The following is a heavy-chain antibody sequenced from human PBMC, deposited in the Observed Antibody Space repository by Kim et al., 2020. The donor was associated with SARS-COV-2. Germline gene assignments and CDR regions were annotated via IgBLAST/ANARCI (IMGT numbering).Heavy chain of an antibody. J-gene: IGHJ6*02. CDR1: GFALYGYN. CDR3: ARDFDGYGGRFYGLDV. Sequence: GGSLRLSCAASGFALYGYNMSWVRQAPGKGLEWVSFISPGSDLVYYAESMKGRFSISRDNANNVIYLQMNSLSAADTAVYYCARDFDGYGGRFYGLDVWGLGTTVTVSS. D-gene: IGHD5-12*01. CDR2: ISPGSDLV. V-gene: IGHV3-21*06.